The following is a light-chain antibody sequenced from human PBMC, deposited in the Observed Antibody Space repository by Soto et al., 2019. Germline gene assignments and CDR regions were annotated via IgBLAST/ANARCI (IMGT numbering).Light chain of an antibody. CDR1: QSISSW. CDR2: DAS. V-gene: IGKV1-5*01. Sequence: DIPMTHSPFTLSASVGDRVTIPCRPSQSISSWLAWCQQKPGKAPKLLIYDASSLDNGVPSRFSGSGSGTDFTLTISSLQPDDFTTYYCQQYHSYPWTFGQGTKVDIK. CDR3: QQYHSYPWT. J-gene: IGKJ1*01.